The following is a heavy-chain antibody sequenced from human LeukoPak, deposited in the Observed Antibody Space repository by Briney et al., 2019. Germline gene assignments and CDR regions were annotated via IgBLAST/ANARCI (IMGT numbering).Heavy chain of an antibody. Sequence: GESLKISCKGSGYSFARYWIVWVRQMPGKGLECMGIIYPGDSDTRYRPSFQGQVTISADKSISTAYLQWSGLKTSDTAMYYCATTTTRGIPHYFDYWGQGTLVTVSS. D-gene: IGHD1-1*01. V-gene: IGHV5-51*01. CDR1: GYSFARYW. CDR2: IYPGDSDT. CDR3: ATTTTRGIPHYFDY. J-gene: IGHJ4*02.